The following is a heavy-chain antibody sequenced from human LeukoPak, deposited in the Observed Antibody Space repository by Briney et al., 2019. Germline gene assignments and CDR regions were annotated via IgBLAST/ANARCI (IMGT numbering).Heavy chain of an antibody. D-gene: IGHD3-10*01. V-gene: IGHV3-23*01. CDR2: IGAGGGGT. Sequence: GGSLRLSCAASGFTLNSYPMSWVRQAPGKGLEWVSTIGAGGGGTYYADSVKGRFTFSTDNSKNTLYLQMNSLRAEDTAVYYCAKEGFGELLGCFDYWGQGTLVTVSS. J-gene: IGHJ4*02. CDR3: AKEGFGELLGCFDY. CDR1: GFTLNSYP.